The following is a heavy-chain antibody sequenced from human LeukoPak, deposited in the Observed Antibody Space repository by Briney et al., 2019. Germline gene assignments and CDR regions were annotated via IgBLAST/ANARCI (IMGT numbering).Heavy chain of an antibody. CDR3: AKDVGILTGYFDAFDI. CDR1: GFTFSSYA. V-gene: IGHV3-23*01. D-gene: IGHD3-9*01. Sequence: GGSLRLSCAASGFTFSSYAMSWVRQAPGKGLEWVSAISGSGGSTYYADSVKGRFPIYRDNSKNTLYLQINSLRAEDTAVYYCAKDVGILTGYFDAFDIWGQGTMVTVSS. J-gene: IGHJ3*02. CDR2: ISGSGGST.